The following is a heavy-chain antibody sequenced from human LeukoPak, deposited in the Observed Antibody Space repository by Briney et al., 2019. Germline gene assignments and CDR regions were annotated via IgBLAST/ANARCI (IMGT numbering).Heavy chain of an antibody. D-gene: IGHD6-19*01. J-gene: IGHJ6*02. CDR2: ITYDGSNK. CDR3: ARGTPSSSGWLYYGMDV. Sequence: GGSLRLSCAASGFTFSSYAMHWVRQAPGKGLEWVAVITYDGSNKYYADSVKGRFTISRDNSKNTLYLQMNSLRAEDTAVYYCARGTPSSSGWLYYGMDVWGQGTTVTVSS. V-gene: IGHV3-30-3*01. CDR1: GFTFSSYA.